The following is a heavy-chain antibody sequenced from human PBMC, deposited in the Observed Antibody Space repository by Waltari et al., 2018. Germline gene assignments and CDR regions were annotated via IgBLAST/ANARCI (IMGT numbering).Heavy chain of an antibody. CDR1: GFTFTSSG. CDR3: AKDRRPPIPKYLTTPDY. J-gene: IGHJ4*02. Sequence: EVQLLESGGDLMQPGGSLRLSCAASGFTFTSSGMSWVRQAPGPGLEWVSTISGNGGSTYYADSVQGRFTISRDNSKNTLYLQMNSLRVEDTAVYYCAKDRRPPIPKYLTTPDYWGQGTLVTVSS. CDR2: ISGNGGST. V-gene: IGHV3-23*01. D-gene: IGHD1-1*01.